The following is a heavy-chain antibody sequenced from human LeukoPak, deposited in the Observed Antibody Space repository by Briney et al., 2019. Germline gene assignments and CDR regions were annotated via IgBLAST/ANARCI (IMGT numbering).Heavy chain of an antibody. J-gene: IGHJ3*02. CDR1: GGSISSYY. V-gene: IGHV4-59*01. CDR2: IYYSGYT. CDR3: ASVAQGNYYDSSGYYAFDI. D-gene: IGHD3-22*01. Sequence: SETLSLTCTVSGGSISSYYWSWIRRPPGKGLEWIGYIYYSGYTNYNPSLKSRVTISVDTSKNQFSLKLSSVTAADTAVYYCASVAQGNYYDSSGYYAFDIWGQGTMVTVSS.